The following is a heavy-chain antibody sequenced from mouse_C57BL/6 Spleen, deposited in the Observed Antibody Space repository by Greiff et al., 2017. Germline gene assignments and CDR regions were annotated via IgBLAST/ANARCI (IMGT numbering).Heavy chain of an antibody. J-gene: IGHJ3*01. D-gene: IGHD2-4*01. V-gene: IGHV1-76*01. CDR2: IYPGSGNT. CDR3: ARAGYDYDGAWFAY. CDR1: GYTFTDYY. Sequence: VQRVESGAELVRPGASVKLSCKASGYTFTDYYINWVKQRPGQGLEWIARIYPGSGNTYYNEKFKGKATLTAEKSSSTAYMQLSSLTSEDSAVYFCARAGYDYDGAWFAYWGQGTLVTVSA.